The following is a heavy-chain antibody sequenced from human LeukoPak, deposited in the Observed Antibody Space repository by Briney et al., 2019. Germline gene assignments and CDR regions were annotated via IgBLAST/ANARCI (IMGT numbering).Heavy chain of an antibody. J-gene: IGHJ3*02. D-gene: IGHD2-2*01. CDR2: ISGSGTHI. CDR1: GFTFSSYA. Sequence: GGSLRLSCAASGFTFSSYAMHWVRQGPGKGLEWVSSISGSGTHIYYADSVQGRFTISRDNAKNTLYLQMNSLRAEDTAVYYCARDGGVPAAKAFDIWGQGTMVTVSS. CDR3: ARDGGVPAAKAFDI. V-gene: IGHV3-21*04.